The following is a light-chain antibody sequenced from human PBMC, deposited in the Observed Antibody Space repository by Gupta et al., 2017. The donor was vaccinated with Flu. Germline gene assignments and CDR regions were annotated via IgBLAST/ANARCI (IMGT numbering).Light chain of an antibody. CDR3: QTWGIGIRV. CDR1: SEHLSYA. V-gene: IGLV4-69*01. CDR2: VLSDGRH. Sequence: NVTRTLSSEHLSYAIACYHQQREKRPRFLMKVLSDGRHTNGEGILARFSGSSSGAERYLTISSLQAADEADYYCQTWGIGIRVFGGGTKLTVL. J-gene: IGLJ3*02.